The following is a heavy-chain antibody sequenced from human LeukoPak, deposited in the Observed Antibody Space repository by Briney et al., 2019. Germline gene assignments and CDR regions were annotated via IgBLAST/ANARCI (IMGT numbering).Heavy chain of an antibody. J-gene: IGHJ4*02. CDR1: GFTFSSYS. V-gene: IGHV3-21*01. CDR3: VREGHFYLDY. CDR2: ISSSSSYI. Sequence: GGSLRLSCAAAGFTFSSYSMNWVRQAPGKGLEWVSSISSSSSYIYYADSVKGRFTISRDNAKNSLSLQMNSLRVDDTAVYYCVREGHFYLDYWGQGTLVTVSS. D-gene: IGHD2/OR15-2a*01.